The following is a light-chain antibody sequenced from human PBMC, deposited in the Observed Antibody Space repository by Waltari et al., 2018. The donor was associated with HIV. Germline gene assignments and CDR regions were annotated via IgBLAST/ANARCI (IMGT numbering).Light chain of an antibody. J-gene: IGKJ4*01. V-gene: IGKV3-11*01. CDR1: QSVARS. CDR3: TQRYTWLT. Sequence: IVLTHSPASLSLSPVERATLSCMDSQSVARSLAWYQQKPGPAPRLHNEDASTRASRIPARCSGSGSGTDFTLTISSLEPEDFAVYYCTQRYTWLTFGGGTNAEMK. CDR2: DAS.